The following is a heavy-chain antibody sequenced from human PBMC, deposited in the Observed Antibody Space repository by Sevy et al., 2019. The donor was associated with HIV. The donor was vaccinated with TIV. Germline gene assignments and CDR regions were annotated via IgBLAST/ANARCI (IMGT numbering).Heavy chain of an antibody. V-gene: IGHV3-23*01. J-gene: IGHJ4*02. D-gene: IGHD2-2*01. CDR1: GFTFSSYA. CDR2: FSFGCGKI. Sequence: GGSLILSCAASGFTFSSYAMSWVRQAPGKGLEWVSTFSFGCGKINYADSVKGRFTISRDNSKNTLYLQMNSLRAEDTAVYYCAREGCSKPHDYWGQGTLVTVSS. CDR3: AREGCSKPHDY.